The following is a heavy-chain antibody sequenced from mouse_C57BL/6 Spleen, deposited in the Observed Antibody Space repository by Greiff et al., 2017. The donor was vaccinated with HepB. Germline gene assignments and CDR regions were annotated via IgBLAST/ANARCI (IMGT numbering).Heavy chain of an antibody. V-gene: IGHV5-17*01. CDR1: GFTFSDYG. J-gene: IGHJ3*01. CDR3: ARPPGYDDGLFAY. Sequence: EVQRVESGGGLVKPGGSLKLSCAASGFTFSDYGMHWVRQAPEKGLEWVAYISSGSSTIYYADTVKGRFTLSRDNAKNTLFLQMTSLRSEDTAIYYCARPPGYDDGLFAYWGQGTLVTVSA. D-gene: IGHD2-2*01. CDR2: ISSGSSTI.